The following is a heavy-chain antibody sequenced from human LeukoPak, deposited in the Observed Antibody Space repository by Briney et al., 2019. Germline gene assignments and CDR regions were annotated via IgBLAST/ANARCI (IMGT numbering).Heavy chain of an antibody. Sequence: SGTLSLTGAVSGGSISSSNWWSWVRQPPGKGLEWIGEIYHSGSTNYNPSLKSRVTISVDKSKNQFSLKLSSVTAADTAVYYCARETAVAGTDYFDYWGQGTLVTVSS. CDR2: IYHSGST. CDR3: ARETAVAGTDYFDY. CDR1: GGSISSSNW. J-gene: IGHJ4*02. V-gene: IGHV4-4*02. D-gene: IGHD6-19*01.